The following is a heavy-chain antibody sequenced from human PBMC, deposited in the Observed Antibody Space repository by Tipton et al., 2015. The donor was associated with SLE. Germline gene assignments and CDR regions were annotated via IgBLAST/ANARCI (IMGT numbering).Heavy chain of an antibody. D-gene: IGHD4-17*01. V-gene: IGHV3-23*01. CDR2: IRGRGGST. Sequence: SLRLSCAASGFTFSSYAMSWVRQAPGKGLEWVAAIRGRGGSTYYADSVKGRFTISRDNSKNTLYLQMNSLRAEDTAVYYCAKYGDYPLNWFDPWGQGTLVTVSS. J-gene: IGHJ5*02. CDR3: AKYGDYPLNWFDP. CDR1: GFTFSSYA.